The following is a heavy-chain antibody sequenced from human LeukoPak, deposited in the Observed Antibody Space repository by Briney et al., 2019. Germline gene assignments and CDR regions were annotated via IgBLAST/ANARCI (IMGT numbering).Heavy chain of an antibody. CDR2: IYHSGLT. CDR3: ARDQRCSRSDGGCDQWYFDL. V-gene: IGHV4-59*01. CDR1: GVSISGYY. D-gene: IGHD2-15*01. J-gene: IGHJ2*01. Sequence: QSSETLSLTCTVSGVSISGYYWSWLRQPPGKGLEWIGYIYHSGLTDYTPSLRSRVTIAVDTSRNQFSLKLTSATAADTAMYYCARDQRCSRSDGGCDQWYFDLWGRGTLVTVSS.